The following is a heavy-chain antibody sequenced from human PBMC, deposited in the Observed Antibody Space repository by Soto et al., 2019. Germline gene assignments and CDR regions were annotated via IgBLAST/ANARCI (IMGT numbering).Heavy chain of an antibody. J-gene: IGHJ4*02. CDR1: GYTYTNYW. CDR2: LYPGDSDT. V-gene: IGHV5-51*01. D-gene: IGHD6-19*01. Sequence: GESLKISCKASGYTYTNYWLGWVRQMPGKGLEWMGILYPGDSDTRYSPSFEGQVTISADKSITTAYLQWSSLRASDTAMYYCARLHSGTARPDYWGQGTQVTVSS. CDR3: ARLHSGTARPDY.